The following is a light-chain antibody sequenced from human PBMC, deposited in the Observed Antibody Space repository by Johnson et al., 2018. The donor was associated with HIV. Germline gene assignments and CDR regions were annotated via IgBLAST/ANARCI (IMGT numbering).Light chain of an antibody. CDR2: ENN. CDR1: SSNIGNNY. Sequence: VLTQPPSVSAAPGQKVTISCSGSSSNIGNNYVSWYQQLPGTAPKLLIYENNKRPSGIPDRFSGSKSGTSATLGITVLQTGDEADYYCGTWDSSLSAGGYVFGTGTKVTVL. V-gene: IGLV1-51*02. CDR3: GTWDSSLSAGGYV. J-gene: IGLJ1*01.